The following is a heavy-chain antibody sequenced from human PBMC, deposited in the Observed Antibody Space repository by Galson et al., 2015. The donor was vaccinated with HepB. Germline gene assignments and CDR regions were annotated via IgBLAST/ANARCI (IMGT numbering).Heavy chain of an antibody. CDR2: IYYSGST. Sequence: LSLTCTVSGGSISSYYWSWIRQPPGKGLEWIGYIYYSGSTNYNPSLKSRVTISVDTSKNQFSLKLSSVTAADTAVYYCARLPLGDYFDYWGQGTLVTVSS. CDR3: ARLPLGDYFDY. J-gene: IGHJ4*02. CDR1: GGSISSYY. D-gene: IGHD2-15*01. V-gene: IGHV4-59*08.